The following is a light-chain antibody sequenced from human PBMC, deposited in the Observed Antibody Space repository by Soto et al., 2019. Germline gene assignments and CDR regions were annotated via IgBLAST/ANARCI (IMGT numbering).Light chain of an antibody. Sequence: QSVLTQPPSASGTPGQRVTISCSGSSSNIGGNPVNWYQQLPGTAPKLLIYNNNQRPSGVPDRFSGSKSGTSASLASSGLQSEDEADYYCAACHDSLNGPVFGGGTKVTVL. CDR1: SSNIGGNP. J-gene: IGLJ3*02. CDR3: AACHDSLNGPV. V-gene: IGLV1-44*01. CDR2: NNN.